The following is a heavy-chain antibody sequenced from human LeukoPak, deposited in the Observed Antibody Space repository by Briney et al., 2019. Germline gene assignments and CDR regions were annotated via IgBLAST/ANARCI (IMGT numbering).Heavy chain of an antibody. CDR3: TREGAARPGFDY. J-gene: IGHJ4*02. Sequence: SETLSLTCTVSGGSISTDHWNWIRQPAGKGLEWIGRIYISGSTNYNPSLKSRVTVSVDTSKNLFSLNLRSVTAADTAVYYCTREGAARPGFDYWGQGTLVTVSS. CDR2: IYISGST. D-gene: IGHD6-6*01. V-gene: IGHV4-4*07. CDR1: GGSISTDH.